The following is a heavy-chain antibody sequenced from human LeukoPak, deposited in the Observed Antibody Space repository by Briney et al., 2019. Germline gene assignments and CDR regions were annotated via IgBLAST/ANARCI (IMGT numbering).Heavy chain of an antibody. J-gene: IGHJ3*02. Sequence: SETLSLTCTVSGRSVSTSYWNWVRQPPGRGLEWIGLMYYSGSANYNPSLKSRVTISVHTSKNQVSLKLSPVTTADTAVYYCARDAEFRNGHYEVGVLDIWGQGTMVTVSS. V-gene: IGHV4-59*02. CDR3: ARDAEFRNGHYEVGVLDI. D-gene: IGHD4-17*01. CDR1: GRSVSTSY. CDR2: MYYSGSA.